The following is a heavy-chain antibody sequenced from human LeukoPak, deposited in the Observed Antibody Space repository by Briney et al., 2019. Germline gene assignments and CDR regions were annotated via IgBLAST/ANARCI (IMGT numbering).Heavy chain of an antibody. V-gene: IGHV1-2*06. CDR2: INPNSGGT. Sequence: GASVKVSCKASGYTFTGYYMHWVRQAPGQGLEWMGRINPNSGGTNYAQKFQGRVTMTRDTSISTAYMELSRLRSDDTAVYYCAGDPQRSYYYYGMDVWGQGTTVTVSS. J-gene: IGHJ6*02. D-gene: IGHD1-1*01. CDR3: AGDPQRSYYYYGMDV. CDR1: GYTFTGYY.